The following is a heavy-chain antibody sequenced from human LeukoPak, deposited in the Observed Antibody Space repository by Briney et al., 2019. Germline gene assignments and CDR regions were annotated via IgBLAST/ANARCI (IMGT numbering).Heavy chain of an antibody. J-gene: IGHJ6*02. Sequence: GGSLRLSCAASGFTLSNHWMTWVRQVPERGPEWVANVNRDGSETYYLDSVKGRFTISKDNAKNSLYLQMNSLRAEDTALYHCARNNGMDVWGQGTTVILSS. CDR1: GFTLSNHW. CDR2: VNRDGSET. CDR3: ARNNGMDV. V-gene: IGHV3-7*03.